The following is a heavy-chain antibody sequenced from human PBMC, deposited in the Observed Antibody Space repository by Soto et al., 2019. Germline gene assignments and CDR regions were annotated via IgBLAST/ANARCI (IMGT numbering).Heavy chain of an antibody. CDR1: GGTFSSYA. D-gene: IGHD2-8*02. Sequence: SVKVSCKASGGTFSSYAISWVRQAPGQGLEWMGGIIPIFGTANYAQKFQGRVTITADESTSTAYMELSSLRSEDTAVYYCAAMGYWNNWFDPWGQGTLVTVSS. J-gene: IGHJ5*02. CDR3: AAMGYWNNWFDP. CDR2: IIPIFGTA. V-gene: IGHV1-69*13.